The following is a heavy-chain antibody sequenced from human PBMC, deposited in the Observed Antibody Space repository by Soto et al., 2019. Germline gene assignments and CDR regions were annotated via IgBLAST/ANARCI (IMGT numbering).Heavy chain of an antibody. CDR3: AGAGGSSRGWCGGHVDY. D-gene: IGHD3-10*01. CDR2: IYYSGST. Sequence: QVQLQESGPGLVKPSQTLSLTCTVSGGSISSGGYYWSWIRQHPGKGLEWIGYIYYSGSTYYNPSLKSRVTIPVDTSKNQYSLKLSSVTAAVTAVYCCAGAGGSSRGWCGGHVDYWGQGTLVTVSS. CDR1: GGSISSGGYY. J-gene: IGHJ4*02. V-gene: IGHV4-31*03.